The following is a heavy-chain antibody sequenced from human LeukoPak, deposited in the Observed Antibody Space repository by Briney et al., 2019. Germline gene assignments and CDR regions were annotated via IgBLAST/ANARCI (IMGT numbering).Heavy chain of an antibody. CDR3: ARENGGSPYFDY. CDR2: IYSGGST. J-gene: IGHJ4*02. CDR1: GFTFSSYA. V-gene: IGHV3-66*01. D-gene: IGHD2-15*01. Sequence: GGSLRLSCAASGFTFSSYAMSWVRQAPGKGLEWVSVIYSGGSTYYADSVKGRFTISRDNSKNTLYLQMNSLRAEDTAVYYCARENGGSPYFDYWGQGTLVTVSS.